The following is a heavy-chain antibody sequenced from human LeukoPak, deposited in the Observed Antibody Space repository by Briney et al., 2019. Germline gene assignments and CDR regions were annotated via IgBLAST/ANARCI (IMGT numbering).Heavy chain of an antibody. CDR3: ARDCLGYCSSTSSPNYYGMDV. CDR1: GGSISSYY. D-gene: IGHD2-2*01. CDR2: IHTSGST. V-gene: IGHV4-4*07. Sequence: SETLSLTCTVSGGSISSYYWSWIRQPAGKGLEWIGRIHTSGSTNYNPSLKSRVTMSVDTSKNQFSLKLSSVTAADTAVYYCARDCLGYCSSTSSPNYYGMDVWGQGTTVTVSS. J-gene: IGHJ6*02.